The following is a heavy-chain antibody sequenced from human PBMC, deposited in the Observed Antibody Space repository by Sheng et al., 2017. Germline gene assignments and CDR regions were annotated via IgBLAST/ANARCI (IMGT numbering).Heavy chain of an antibody. V-gene: IGHV4-39*07. CDR3: ARDRILTDPYYYYGLDV. Sequence: QLQLQESGPGLVKPSETLSLTCTVSGGSISSSSDYWGWIRQPPGKGLEWIGSINYIGTTHYNPSLKSRVTISVDPSMDHFSLILSSVTAADTAIYYCARDRILTDPYYYYGLDVWGQGDPRSPSP. D-gene: IGHD3-9*01. CDR1: GGSISSSSDY. CDR2: INYIGTT. J-gene: IGHJ6*02.